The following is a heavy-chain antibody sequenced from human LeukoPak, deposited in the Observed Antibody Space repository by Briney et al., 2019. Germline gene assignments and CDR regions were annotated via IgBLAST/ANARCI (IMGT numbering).Heavy chain of an antibody. J-gene: IGHJ6*02. CDR2: ISSTSSYI. CDR3: ARALWSGPVYYGMDV. D-gene: IGHD3-10*01. Sequence: GGSLRLSCAASGFTFSSYSMNWVRQAPGKGLEWVSSISSTSSYIYYADSMKGRFTISRDNAKNSLYLQMNSLRAEDTAVYYCARALWSGPVYYGMDVWGQGTTVTVSS. CDR1: GFTFSSYS. V-gene: IGHV3-21*01.